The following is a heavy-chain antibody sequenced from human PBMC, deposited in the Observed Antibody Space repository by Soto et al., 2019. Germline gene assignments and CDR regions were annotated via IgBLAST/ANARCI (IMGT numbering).Heavy chain of an antibody. D-gene: IGHD6-13*01. CDR3: ATTTAAGKNYYGMDV. CDR2: IYPGDSDT. J-gene: IGHJ6*02. Sequence: GESLKISCKGSGYSFTSYWIGWVRQMPGKGLEWMGIIYPGDSDTRYSPSFQGQVTISADRSISTAYLQWSSLTASDTAMYYCATTTAAGKNYYGMDVWGQGTTVTVSS. CDR1: GYSFTSYW. V-gene: IGHV5-51*01.